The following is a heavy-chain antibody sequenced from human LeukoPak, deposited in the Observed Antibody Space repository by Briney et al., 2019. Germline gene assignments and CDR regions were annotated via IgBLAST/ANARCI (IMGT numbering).Heavy chain of an antibody. J-gene: IGHJ4*02. D-gene: IGHD3-9*01. V-gene: IGHV1-2*04. CDR2: INPNSGGT. CDR1: GYTFTGYY. CDR3: ARDRPSRHYDILTGYPKATYYFDY. Sequence: ASVKVSCKASGYTFTGYYMHWVRQAPGQGLEWMGWINPNSGGTNYAQKFQGWVTMTRDTSISTAYMELGRLRSDDTAVYYCARDRPSRHYDILTGYPKATYYFDYWGQGTLVTVSS.